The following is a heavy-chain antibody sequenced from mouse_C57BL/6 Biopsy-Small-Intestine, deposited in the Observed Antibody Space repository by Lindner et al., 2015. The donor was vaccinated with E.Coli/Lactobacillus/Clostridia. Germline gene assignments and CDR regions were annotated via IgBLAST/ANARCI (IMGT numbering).Heavy chain of an antibody. CDR3: ARSSPESGSAPAYYYYYMDV. CDR1: GYTFSDNY. V-gene: IGHV1-19*01. Sequence: SVKVSCKASGYTFSDNYMNWVRQAPRTRALSGWDGSTPKSGGTTYAHNFQGRVTMTRDISISTAYMELTSLRSDDTAVYYCARSSPESGSAPAYYYYYMDVWGKGTTVTVSP. CDR2: STPKSGGT. D-gene: IGHD2-10*01. J-gene: IGHJ1*03.